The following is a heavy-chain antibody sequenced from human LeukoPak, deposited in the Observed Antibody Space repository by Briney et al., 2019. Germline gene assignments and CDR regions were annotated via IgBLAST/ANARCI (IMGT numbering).Heavy chain of an antibody. Sequence: PGGSLRLSCAASGFTFSNYAMNWVRQAPGQGLECVSVISGSGGSSYYAGSVKGRFTISRDNSKNTLYLQMNSLRAEDTAVYYCAGGKTFIIAWGQGTLVTVSS. CDR2: ISGSGGSS. J-gene: IGHJ5*02. V-gene: IGHV3-23*01. CDR3: AGGKTFIIA. D-gene: IGHD3-10*01. CDR1: GFTFSNYA.